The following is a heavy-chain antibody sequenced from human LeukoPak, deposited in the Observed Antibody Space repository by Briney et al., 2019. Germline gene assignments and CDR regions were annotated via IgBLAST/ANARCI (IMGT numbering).Heavy chain of an antibody. CDR2: INPKRGAT. D-gene: IGHD6-13*01. Sequence: GASVKVSCKASGYTFTDYYIHWVRQAPGQGLEWMGWINPKRGATKYAQKFQGRVTMTRDTAISTAYMELSSLTSDDTAVYSCARDAATFGTSWVDPWGQGTLVTVSS. V-gene: IGHV1-2*02. CDR3: ARDAATFGTSWVDP. J-gene: IGHJ5*02. CDR1: GYTFTDYY.